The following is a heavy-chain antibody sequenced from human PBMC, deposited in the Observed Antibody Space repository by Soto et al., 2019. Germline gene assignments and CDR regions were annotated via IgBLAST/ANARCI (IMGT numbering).Heavy chain of an antibody. V-gene: IGHV4-34*01. D-gene: IGHD3-10*01. J-gene: IGHJ4*02. Sequence: PSETLSLTCAVYGGSFSGYYWSWIRQPPGKGLEWIGEINHSGSTNYNPSLKSRVAISVDTSKNQFSLKLSSVTAADTAVYYCARGDFGDIGYWGQGTLVTVSS. CDR1: GGSFSGYY. CDR3: ARGDFGDIGY. CDR2: INHSGST.